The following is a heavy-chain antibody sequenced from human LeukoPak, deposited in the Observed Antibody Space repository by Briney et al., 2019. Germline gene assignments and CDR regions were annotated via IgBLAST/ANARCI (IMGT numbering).Heavy chain of an antibody. V-gene: IGHV4-34*01. CDR1: GGSFSSYY. CDR3: ARVYYGSGIPFDY. J-gene: IGHJ4*02. D-gene: IGHD3-10*01. CDR2: INHSGST. Sequence: SETLSLTCAVYGGSFSSYYWNWIRQPPGKGLEWIGEINHSGSTNYNPSLKSRVTISGDTSKNQFSLKLSSVTAADTAVYYCARVYYGSGIPFDYWGQGTLVTVSS.